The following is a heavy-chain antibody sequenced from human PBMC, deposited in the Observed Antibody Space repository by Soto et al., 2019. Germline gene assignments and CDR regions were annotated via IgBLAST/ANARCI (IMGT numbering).Heavy chain of an antibody. V-gene: IGHV3-23*01. CDR2: VGGGGDNT. D-gene: IGHD3-10*01. CDR3: AKRDSGSGRSPPLINY. J-gene: IGHJ4*02. Sequence: EVQLLESGGGLVQPGGSLRLSCAASGFTFSSYSMNWVRQAPGKGLEWVASVGGGGDNTFYADSVTGRFTISRDDSQKTLYLQMNSLRAEDTAVYFCAKRDSGSGRSPPLINYWGQGTLVTVSS. CDR1: GFTFSSYS.